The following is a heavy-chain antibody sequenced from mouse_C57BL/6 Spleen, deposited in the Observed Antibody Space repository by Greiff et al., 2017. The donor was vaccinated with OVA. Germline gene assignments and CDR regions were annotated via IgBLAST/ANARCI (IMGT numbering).Heavy chain of an antibody. D-gene: IGHD1-1*01. Sequence: VQLKQSGTVLARPGASVKMSCKTSGYTFTSYWMHWVKQRPGQGLEWIGAIYPGNSDPSYNQKFKGKAKLTAVTSASTAYLDLSSLTNEDSAVYCGTRFGVVAKEGDAMDYWGQGTSVTVSS. V-gene: IGHV1-5*01. CDR2: IYPGNSDP. J-gene: IGHJ4*01. CDR3: TRFGVVAKEGDAMDY. CDR1: GYTFTSYW.